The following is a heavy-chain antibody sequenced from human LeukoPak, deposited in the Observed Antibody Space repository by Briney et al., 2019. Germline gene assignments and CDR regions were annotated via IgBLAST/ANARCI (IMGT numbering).Heavy chain of an antibody. V-gene: IGHV1-18*01. J-gene: IGHJ6*03. Sequence: ASVKVSCKASGHTFTSSGISWVRRAPGQGLEWMGWISAYNGNTNYAQKLQGRVTMTTDTSTSTAYMELRSLRSDDTAVYYCAREGRYYYYCMDVWGKGTTVTVSS. CDR1: GHTFTSSG. CDR2: ISAYNGNT. CDR3: AREGRYYYYCMDV.